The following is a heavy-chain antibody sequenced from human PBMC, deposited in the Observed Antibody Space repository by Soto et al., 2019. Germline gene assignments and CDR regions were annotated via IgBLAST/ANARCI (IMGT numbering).Heavy chain of an antibody. J-gene: IGHJ5*02. CDR3: ARLLFGAANWFDP. Sequence: SETLSLTCTVSGGSISSGDYYWSWIRQPPGKGLEWIGYIYYSGSTYYNPSLKSRVTISVDTSKNQFSLKLSSVTAADTAVYYCARLLFGAANWFDPWGQGTLVTVS. CDR2: IYYSGST. V-gene: IGHV4-30-4*01. CDR1: GGSISSGDYY. D-gene: IGHD3-10*01.